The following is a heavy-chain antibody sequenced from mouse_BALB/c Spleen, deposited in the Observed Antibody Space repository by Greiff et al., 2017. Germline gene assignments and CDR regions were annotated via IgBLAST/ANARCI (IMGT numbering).Heavy chain of an antibody. Sequence: EVQLQESGAELVKPGASVKLSCTASGFNIKDTYMHWVKQRPEQGLEWIGRIDPANGNTKYDPKFQGKATITADTSSNTAYLQLSSLTSEDTAVYYCARDYGNLYAMDDWGQGTSVTVSS. D-gene: IGHD2-1*01. V-gene: IGHV14-3*02. J-gene: IGHJ4*01. CDR2: IDPANGNT. CDR3: ARDYGNLYAMDD. CDR1: GFNIKDTY.